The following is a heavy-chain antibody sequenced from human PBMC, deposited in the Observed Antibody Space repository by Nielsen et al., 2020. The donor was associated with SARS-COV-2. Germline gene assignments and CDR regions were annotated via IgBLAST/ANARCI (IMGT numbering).Heavy chain of an antibody. Sequence: GGSLRLSCAASGFTFSDYYMSWIRQAPGKGLEWVSYISSSSSIIYYADSVRGRFTISRDNAKSSLYLQMNSLRAEDTAVYYCARYRAQGFMGLDNWGQGTLVTVSS. V-gene: IGHV3-11*01. CDR3: ARYRAQGFMGLDN. CDR2: ISSSSSII. J-gene: IGHJ4*02. D-gene: IGHD3-16*01. CDR1: GFTFSDYY.